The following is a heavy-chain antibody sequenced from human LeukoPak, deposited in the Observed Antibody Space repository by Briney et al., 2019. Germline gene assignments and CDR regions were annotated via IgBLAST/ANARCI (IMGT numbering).Heavy chain of an antibody. Sequence: GGSLRLSCAASGFTFSSYAMTWVRQAPGKGLEWVSGFSGGGGSTYYADSVKGRFTISRDNSKNTLYLHMNSLRAEDTAIYYCAKGLYTYGYTPFGYWGQGTLITVSS. D-gene: IGHD5-18*01. CDR1: GFTFSSYA. CDR2: FSGGGGST. CDR3: AKGLYTYGYTPFGY. J-gene: IGHJ4*02. V-gene: IGHV3-23*01.